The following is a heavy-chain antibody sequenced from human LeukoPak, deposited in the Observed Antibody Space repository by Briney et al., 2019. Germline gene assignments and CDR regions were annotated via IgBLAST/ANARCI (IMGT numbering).Heavy chain of an antibody. V-gene: IGHV3-33*01. Sequence: GGSLRLSCAASGFTFSSYGMHWVRQAPGRGLEWVADIWYDGSNKYYADSVKGRSTITGGNSNNALYLQMSSRSAEDTAVYYCARIPLGGQTVGYWGQGTLVTVSS. CDR2: IWYDGSNK. J-gene: IGHJ4*02. D-gene: IGHD3-16*01. CDR1: GFTFSSYG. CDR3: ARIPLGGQTVGY.